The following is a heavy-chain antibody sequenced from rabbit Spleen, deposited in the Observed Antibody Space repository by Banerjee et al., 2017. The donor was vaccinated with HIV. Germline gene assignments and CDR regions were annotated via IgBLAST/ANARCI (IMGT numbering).Heavy chain of an antibody. V-gene: IGHV1S40*01. CDR1: GVSFSLSSY. D-gene: IGHD1-1*01. CDR3: ARDTSSSFSSYGMDL. J-gene: IGHJ6*01. CDR2: IDSGSSGFT. Sequence: QSLEESGGDLVKPGASLTLTCTASGVSFSLSSYMCWVRQAPGKGLEWIACIDSGSSGFTYYATWAIGRFTCSKPSSTTVTLPMTRLTAADTATYFCARDTSSSFSSYGMDLWGPGTLVTGS.